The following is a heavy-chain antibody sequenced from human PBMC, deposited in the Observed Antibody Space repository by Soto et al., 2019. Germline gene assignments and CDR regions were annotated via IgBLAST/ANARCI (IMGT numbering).Heavy chain of an antibody. CDR2: ISYDGSNK. J-gene: IGHJ4*02. V-gene: IGHV3-30*04. CDR1: GFTFSSYA. D-gene: IGHD6-13*01. CDR3: AEGSSSWAFDY. Sequence: GGSLRLSCAASGFTFSSYAMHWVRQAPGKGLEWVAVISYDGSNKYYADSVKGRFTISRDNSKNTLYLQMNSLRAEDTAVYYCAEGSSSWAFDYWGQGTLVTVSS.